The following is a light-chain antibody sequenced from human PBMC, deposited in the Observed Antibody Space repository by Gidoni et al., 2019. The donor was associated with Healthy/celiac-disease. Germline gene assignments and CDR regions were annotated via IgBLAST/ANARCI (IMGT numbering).Light chain of an antibody. Sequence: EIVLTQSPGTLSLSPGERATLSCRASPSVSSSYLAWYQQKPGQAPRLLSYGAASRATGIPARFSGSGSGTDFTLPISRLEHEDFAVYYCQQYGSSPTWTFGQGTKVEIK. V-gene: IGKV3-20*01. J-gene: IGKJ1*01. CDR2: GAA. CDR1: PSVSSSY. CDR3: QQYGSSPTWT.